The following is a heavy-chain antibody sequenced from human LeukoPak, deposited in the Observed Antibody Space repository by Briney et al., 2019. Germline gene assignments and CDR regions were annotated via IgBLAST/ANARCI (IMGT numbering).Heavy chain of an antibody. D-gene: IGHD4-17*01. J-gene: IGHJ5*02. Sequence: GASVKVSCKASGYTFTSYYMHWVRQAPGQGLEWMGIINPSGGSTSYAQKFQGRVTMTRDTSTGTVYMELNSLRSADTAVYYCARGYGDYDWFDPWGQGTLVTVSS. CDR3: ARGYGDYDWFDP. V-gene: IGHV1-46*03. CDR2: INPSGGST. CDR1: GYTFTSYY.